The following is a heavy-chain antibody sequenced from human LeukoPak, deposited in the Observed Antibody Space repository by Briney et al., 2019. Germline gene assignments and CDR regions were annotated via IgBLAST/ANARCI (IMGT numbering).Heavy chain of an antibody. CDR3: ALSTTTVTTRTLDY. J-gene: IGHJ4*02. V-gene: IGHV4-34*01. CDR1: GGSFSNYF. Sequence: PSETLSLTCTVSGGSFSNYFWTWIRQPPGKGLEWIGEISLSGTIKYNPSLKSRVTISVDTSKYQFSLKLSTVTAADTAVYYCALSTTTVTTRTLDYWGQGALVIVSS. CDR2: ISLSGTI. D-gene: IGHD4-17*01.